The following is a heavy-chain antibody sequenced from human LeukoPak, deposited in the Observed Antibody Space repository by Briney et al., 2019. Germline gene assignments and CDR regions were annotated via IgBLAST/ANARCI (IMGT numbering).Heavy chain of an antibody. J-gene: IGHJ4*02. CDR2: LYYSGNT. V-gene: IGHV4-39*01. D-gene: IGHD5-24*01. Sequence: SETLSLTCTVSGGSISSSSYYWGWIRQPPGKGLEWIGTLYYSGNTYYNPSLKSRVTISVDTSKNQFSLKLTSVTAADEAVYYCARPGDGYNLGYWGQGTLVTVSS. CDR1: GGSISSSSYY. CDR3: ARPGDGYNLGY.